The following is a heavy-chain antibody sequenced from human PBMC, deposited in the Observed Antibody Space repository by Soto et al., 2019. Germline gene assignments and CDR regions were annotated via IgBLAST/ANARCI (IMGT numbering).Heavy chain of an antibody. J-gene: IGHJ5*02. CDR3: ARCHVLWFGELFSSWFDP. CDR2: IYYSGST. CDR1: GGSISSSSYY. D-gene: IGHD3-10*01. V-gene: IGHV4-39*01. Sequence: SETLSLTCTVSGGSISSSSYYWGWIRQPPGKGLEWIGSIYYSGSTYYNPSLKSRVTISVDTSKNQFSLKLSSVTAADTAVYYCARCHVLWFGELFSSWFDPWGQGTLVTVSS.